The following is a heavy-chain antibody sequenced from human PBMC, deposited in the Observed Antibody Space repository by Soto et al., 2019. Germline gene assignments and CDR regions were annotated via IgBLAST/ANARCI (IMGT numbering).Heavy chain of an antibody. CDR2: IYYSGST. D-gene: IGHD2-15*01. J-gene: IGHJ5*02. V-gene: IGHV4-39*01. CDR3: ARPGYCSGGSCYRVWFDP. CDR1: GGSISSSSYY. Sequence: PSETQSLTCTVSGGSISSSSYYWGWIRQPPGKGLEWIGSIYYSGSTYYNPSLKSRVTISVDTSKNQFSLKLSSVTAADTAVYYCARPGYCSGGSCYRVWFDPWGQGTLVTVSS.